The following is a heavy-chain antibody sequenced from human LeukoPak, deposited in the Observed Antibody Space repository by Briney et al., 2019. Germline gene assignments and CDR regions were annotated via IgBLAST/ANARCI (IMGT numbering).Heavy chain of an antibody. V-gene: IGHV3-48*03. Sequence: GGSLRLSCAASGFMFVTYEMTWVRQAPGGGREWIAYISSSGKKIYYGDSVGGRFTVARENARSSLYLDMNSLRVEDTAFYFCTRGASVTTGPVDHWGQGTLVTVSS. J-gene: IGHJ4*02. D-gene: IGHD1-1*01. CDR1: GFMFVTYE. CDR2: ISSSGKKI. CDR3: TRGASVTTGPVDH.